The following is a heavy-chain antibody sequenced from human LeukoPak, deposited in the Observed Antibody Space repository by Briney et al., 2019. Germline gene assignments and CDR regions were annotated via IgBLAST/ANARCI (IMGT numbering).Heavy chain of an antibody. V-gene: IGHV3-23*01. CDR1: GFTFSSYA. D-gene: IGHD6-13*01. Sequence: GGSLRLSCAVSGFTFSSYAMTWVRQAPGKGLEWVSAISGSGGSSYYADSVKGRFTISRDNSKNTLYLQMNSLRAEDTAVYYCAKTPYGNWYPSDVFDIWGQGTMVTVSS. CDR2: ISGSGGSS. CDR3: AKTPYGNWYPSDVFDI. J-gene: IGHJ3*02.